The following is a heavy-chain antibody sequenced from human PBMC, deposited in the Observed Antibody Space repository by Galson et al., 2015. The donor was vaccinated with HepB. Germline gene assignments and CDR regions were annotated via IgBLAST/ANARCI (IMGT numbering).Heavy chain of an antibody. CDR2: IDPNSGGT. V-gene: IGHV1-2*02. D-gene: IGHD6-13*01. CDR3: GTSPAAAATFSGG. J-gene: IGHJ4*02. CDR1: GYTFTGYY. Sequence: SVKVSCKASGYTFTGYYIHWVRQAPGQGLEWMGWIDPNSGGTNYAQKFQGRVTMTRDTSISTAYMELSSLRSDDTAVYYCGTSPAAAATFSGGWGQGALVTVS.